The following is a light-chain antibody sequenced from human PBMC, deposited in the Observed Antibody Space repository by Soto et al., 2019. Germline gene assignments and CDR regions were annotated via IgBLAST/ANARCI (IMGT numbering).Light chain of an antibody. V-gene: IGLV2-14*01. CDR3: TSYTSISTYV. J-gene: IGLJ1*01. Sequence: QSVLTQPAFVSGPPGQSITISCTGTSSDVGAYNYVSWYQHHPGKAPRLVIYDVTNRPSGISDRFSGSKSGNAASLTISGLLAEDEADYYCTSYTSISTYVFGTGTKLTVL. CDR2: DVT. CDR1: SSDVGAYNY.